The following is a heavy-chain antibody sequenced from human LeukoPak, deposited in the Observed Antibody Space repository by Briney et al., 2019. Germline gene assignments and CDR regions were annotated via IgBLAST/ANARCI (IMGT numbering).Heavy chain of an antibody. D-gene: IGHD1-14*01. CDR1: GFTVITND. Sequence: GGSLRLSCAASGFTVITNDMTWVRQAPGKGLEWVSVYSDGNTKYADPVQGRFTISRDNSKNTLYLEMNSLSPDDTAVYYCARGVEPLAANTLAYWGQGTLVTVSS. J-gene: IGHJ4*02. CDR2: YSDGNT. V-gene: IGHV3-53*01. CDR3: ARGVEPLAANTLAY.